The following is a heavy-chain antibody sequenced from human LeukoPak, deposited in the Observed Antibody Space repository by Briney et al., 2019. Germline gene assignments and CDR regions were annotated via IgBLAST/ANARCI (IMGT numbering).Heavy chain of an antibody. CDR1: GYRFTSYW. CDR3: ARHSGSGFDF. J-gene: IGHJ4*02. V-gene: IGHV5-51*01. Sequence: GESLKISCKGSGYRFTSYWSGWVRQMPGKGLEWMGIIYPSDSDTKYRPSFQGQVTISVDKSINTAYLQWSSLKASDTAMYYCARHSGSGFDFWGQGTLVTVSS. D-gene: IGHD6-19*01. CDR2: IYPSDSDT.